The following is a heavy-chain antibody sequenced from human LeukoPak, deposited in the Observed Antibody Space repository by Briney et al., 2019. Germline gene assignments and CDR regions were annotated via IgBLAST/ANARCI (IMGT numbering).Heavy chain of an antibody. Sequence: GASVKVSCKASGYTFTNYGMTWVRQAPGQGLEWMGWISAYNGNTNYAQKLQGRVTMTTDTSTSTAYMELRSLRSDDTAVYYCARDWGPYDSSGLDYWGQGTLVTVSS. CDR1: GYTFTNYG. V-gene: IGHV1-18*01. CDR2: ISAYNGNT. J-gene: IGHJ4*02. D-gene: IGHD3-22*01. CDR3: ARDWGPYDSSGLDY.